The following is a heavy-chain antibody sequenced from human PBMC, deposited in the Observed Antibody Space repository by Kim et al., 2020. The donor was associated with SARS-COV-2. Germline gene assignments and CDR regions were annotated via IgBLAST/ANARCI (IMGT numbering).Heavy chain of an antibody. CDR2: NT. CDR3: ARGGAGYFDY. Sequence: NTGYAQKFQGRVTMTRNNSISTAYMELSSLRSEDTAVYYCARGGAGYFDYWGQGTLVTVSS. J-gene: IGHJ4*02. D-gene: IGHD6-19*01. V-gene: IGHV1-8*01.